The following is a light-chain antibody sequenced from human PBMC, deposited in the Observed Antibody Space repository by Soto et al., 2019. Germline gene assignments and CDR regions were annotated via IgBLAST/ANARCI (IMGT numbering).Light chain of an antibody. Sequence: EVVLTQSPATLSVSPGDRATLSCRASQDIGSAVAWYHQRSGQAPRLLIFDASIRVPTTPARFSGSVSGTEFTPTISSLESEDFAVYFCQQYGDRPRTLAQGTNVDIK. CDR2: DAS. CDR3: QQYGDRPRT. J-gene: IGKJ1*01. CDR1: QDIGSA. V-gene: IGKV3-15*01.